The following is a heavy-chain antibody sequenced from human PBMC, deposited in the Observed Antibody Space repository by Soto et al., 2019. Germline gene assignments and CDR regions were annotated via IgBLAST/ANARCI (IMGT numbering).Heavy chain of an antibody. D-gene: IGHD3-22*01. CDR3: ARPEYYYDSSGSIGGLDY. Sequence: SVKVTCKASGGTFSSYAISWVRQAPGQGLEWMGGIIPIFGTANYAQKFQGRVTITADESTSTAYMELSSMRSEDTAVYYCARPEYYYDSSGSIGGLDYWGQGTLVTVSS. CDR1: GGTFSSYA. CDR2: IIPIFGTA. J-gene: IGHJ4*02. V-gene: IGHV1-69*13.